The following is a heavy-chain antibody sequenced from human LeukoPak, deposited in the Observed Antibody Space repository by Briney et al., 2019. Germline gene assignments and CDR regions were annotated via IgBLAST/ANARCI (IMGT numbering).Heavy chain of an antibody. CDR3: ARHYPEYYDILTGYSPPDY. CDR2: IYTSGST. D-gene: IGHD3-9*01. V-gene: IGHV4-61*02. Sequence: SETLSLTCTVSGGSISSSSYYWGWIRQPAGKGLEWIGRIYTSGSTNYNPSLKSRVTMSVDTSKNQFSLKLSSVTAADTAVYYCARHYPEYYDILTGYSPPDYWGQGTLVTVSS. CDR1: GGSISSSSYY. J-gene: IGHJ4*02.